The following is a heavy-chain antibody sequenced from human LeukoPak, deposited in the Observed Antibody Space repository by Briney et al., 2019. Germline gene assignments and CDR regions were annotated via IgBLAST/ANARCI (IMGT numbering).Heavy chain of an antibody. D-gene: IGHD2-2*01. CDR3: ARERSSTSNYYYYYYYMDV. J-gene: IGHJ6*03. V-gene: IGHV3-23*01. Sequence: GGSLRLSCAASGFTFSTYAMNWVRQAPGKGLEWVSGISGNGGSTHYADAVKGRFTISRDNSKNTLYVQMNSLRDEDTAVYYCARERSSTSNYYYYYYYMDVWGKGTTVTVSS. CDR1: GFTFSTYA. CDR2: ISGNGGST.